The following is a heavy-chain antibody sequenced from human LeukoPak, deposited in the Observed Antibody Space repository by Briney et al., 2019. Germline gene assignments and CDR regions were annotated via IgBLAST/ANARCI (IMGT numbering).Heavy chain of an antibody. J-gene: IGHJ4*02. CDR3: ARGYYYSGTSYLSFFDC. V-gene: IGHV3-7*01. D-gene: IGHD3-10*01. CDR2: INQDDSQI. Sequence: PGGSLRLSCAASGFNFKKYWLTWVRQAPGKGLEWVANINQDDSQIYYLESVEGRFTISRDNAKNSLHLQMNSLRVEDTAVYYCARGYYYSGTSYLSFFDCWGQGTLVTVSS. CDR1: GFNFKKYW.